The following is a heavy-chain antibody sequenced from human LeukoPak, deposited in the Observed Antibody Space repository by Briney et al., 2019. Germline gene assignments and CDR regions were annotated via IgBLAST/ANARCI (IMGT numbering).Heavy chain of an antibody. D-gene: IGHD1-20*01. Sequence: SVKVSCKASGGTFSSYSFTWVRQDPGQGLEWMGRINPMLNTANYAQDFQGRVTITADKSTSTAYMELITLRSEDTAVYYCAREAKTSNWNSEPYLDYWGQGTLITVSS. V-gene: IGHV1-69*08. CDR3: AREAKTSNWNSEPYLDY. J-gene: IGHJ4*02. CDR2: INPMLNTA. CDR1: GGTFSSYS.